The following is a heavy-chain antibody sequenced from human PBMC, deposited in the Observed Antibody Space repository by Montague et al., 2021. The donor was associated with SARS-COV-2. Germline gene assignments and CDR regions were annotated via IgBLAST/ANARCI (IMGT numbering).Heavy chain of an antibody. CDR3: ARGYCSGITCYGPSVPGTTFDY. CDR1: GFTFSSYG. CDR2: IWYDGSNK. J-gene: IGHJ4*02. V-gene: IGHV3-33*01. Sequence: SLRLSCAASGFTFSSYGMHWVRQAPGKGLEWVAVIWYDGSNKYYGESVKGRFTISRDNSKNALYLQMNTLRVEDTAVYYCARGYCSGITCYGPSVPGTTFDYWGQGTLVTVSS. D-gene: IGHD2-2*01.